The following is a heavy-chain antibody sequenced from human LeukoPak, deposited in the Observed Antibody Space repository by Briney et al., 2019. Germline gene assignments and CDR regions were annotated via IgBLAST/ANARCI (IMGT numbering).Heavy chain of an antibody. CDR2: ISERGGST. D-gene: IGHD3-10*01. CDR3: AKRGVVIRGLLVIGYHQEAYHYDF. V-gene: IGHV3-23*01. J-gene: IGHJ4*02. Sequence: GGYLRLSCVVSGISLSNYAMTWVRQAPGKGLEWVSYISERGGSTTYADSVKGRFTISRDTSLNTLYLQMNNLRAEDTAVYFCAKRGVVIRGLLVIGYHQEAYHYDFWGQGVLVTVS. CDR1: GISLSNYA.